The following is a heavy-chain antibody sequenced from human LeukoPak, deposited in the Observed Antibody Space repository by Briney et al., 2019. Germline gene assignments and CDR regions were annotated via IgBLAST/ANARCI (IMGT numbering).Heavy chain of an antibody. CDR2: IYHSGST. CDR1: GYSITSGYY. J-gene: IGHJ5*02. D-gene: IGHD3-22*01. Sequence: SETLSLTCTVSGYSITSGYYWGWIRPPPGKGLEWIGSIYHSGSTHYNPSLNSRVTMSVDTSKNQVSLKLSSVTAADTAVYYCARDQDYYDSTWFDPWGQGTLVTVSS. V-gene: IGHV4-38-2*02. CDR3: ARDQDYYDSTWFDP.